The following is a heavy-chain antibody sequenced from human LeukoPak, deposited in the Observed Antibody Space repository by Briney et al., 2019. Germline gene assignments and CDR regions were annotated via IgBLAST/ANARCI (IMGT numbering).Heavy chain of an antibody. CDR2: IIPIFGTA. Sequence: AASVKVSCKASGGTFSSYAISWVRQAPGQGLEWMGGIIPIFGTANYAQKFQGRVTITTDESTSTAYMELSSLRSEDTAVYYCARDSPYDSSGSPWFDPWGQGTLVTVSS. CDR3: ARDSPYDSSGSPWFDP. CDR1: GGTFSSYA. V-gene: IGHV1-69*05. D-gene: IGHD3-22*01. J-gene: IGHJ5*02.